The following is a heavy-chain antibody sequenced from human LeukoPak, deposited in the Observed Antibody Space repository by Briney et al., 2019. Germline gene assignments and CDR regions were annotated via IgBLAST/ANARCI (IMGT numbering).Heavy chain of an antibody. Sequence: PSVKVSCKASGYTFTSYGISWVRHAPGQGLELMGWISAYNGNTNYAQKLQGRVTMTTDTSTSTAYMELRSLRSDDTAVYYCARDPRYYGSGSYYGDYWGQGTLVTVSS. CDR2: ISAYNGNT. V-gene: IGHV1-18*01. J-gene: IGHJ4*02. D-gene: IGHD3-10*01. CDR1: GYTFTSYG. CDR3: ARDPRYYGSGSYYGDY.